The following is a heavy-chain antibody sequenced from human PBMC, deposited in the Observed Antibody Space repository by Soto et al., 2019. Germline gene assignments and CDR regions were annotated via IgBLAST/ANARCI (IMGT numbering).Heavy chain of an antibody. CDR2: IYYSGST. CDR1: GGSISSYY. J-gene: IGHJ4*02. D-gene: IGHD3-3*01. Sequence: SETLSLTCTVSGGSISSYYWSWIRQPPGKGLEWIGYIYYSGSTNYNPSLKSRVTISVDTSKNQFSLKLSSVTAADTAVYYCARGTYYDFWSGYYTGNSLQGYFDYWGQGTLVTVSS. CDR3: ARGTYYDFWSGYYTGNSLQGYFDY. V-gene: IGHV4-59*01.